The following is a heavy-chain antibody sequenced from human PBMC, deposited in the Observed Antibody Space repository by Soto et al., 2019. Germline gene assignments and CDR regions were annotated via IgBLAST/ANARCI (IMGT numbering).Heavy chain of an antibody. D-gene: IGHD6-6*01. V-gene: IGHV1-24*01. CDR2: FDPEDGET. CDR1: GYTLTELS. J-gene: IGHJ4*02. CDR3: ATATYSSSSRVYDY. Sequence: ASVKVSCKVSGYTLTELSMHWVRQAPGKGLEWMGGFDPEDGETIYAQKFQGRVTMNEDTSTDTAYMELSSLRSEDTAVYYCATATYSSSSRVYDYWGQGTLVTVSS.